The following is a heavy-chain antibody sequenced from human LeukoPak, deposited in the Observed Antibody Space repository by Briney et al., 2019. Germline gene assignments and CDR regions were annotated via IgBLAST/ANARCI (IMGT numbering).Heavy chain of an antibody. V-gene: IGHV4-59*05. J-gene: IGHJ4*02. CDR1: GFTFSSYEFN. Sequence: PGGSLRLSCAASGFTFSSYEFNWVRQAPGKGLEWVGSIYYSGSTYYNPSLKSRVTISVDTSKNQFSLKLSSVTAADTAVYYCASHLYNWNYVYWGQGTLVTVSS. CDR3: ASHLYNWNYVY. D-gene: IGHD1-7*01. CDR2: IYYSGST.